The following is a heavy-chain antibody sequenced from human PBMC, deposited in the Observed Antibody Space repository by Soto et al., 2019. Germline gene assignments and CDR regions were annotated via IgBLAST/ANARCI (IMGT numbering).Heavy chain of an antibody. V-gene: IGHV4-34*01. J-gene: IGHJ5*02. Sequence: SETLSLTCAVYGGSFSGYYWSWIRQPPGKGLEGIGEINHSGSTNYNPSLKSRVTISVDTSKNQFSLKLSSVTAADTAVYYCARGRSVVVVAATKPRGYWFDPWGQGTLVTVSS. CDR1: GGSFSGYY. D-gene: IGHD2-15*01. CDR3: ARGRSVVVVAATKPRGYWFDP. CDR2: INHSGST.